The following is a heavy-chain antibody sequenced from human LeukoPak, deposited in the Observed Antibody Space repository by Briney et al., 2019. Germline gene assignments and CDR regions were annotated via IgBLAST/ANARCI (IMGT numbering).Heavy chain of an antibody. CDR1: GYTFTSYG. CDR3: ARDIDYLYISSSWPSFDY. V-gene: IGHV1-18*01. J-gene: IGHJ4*02. CDR2: ISAYNGNT. D-gene: IGHD6-13*01. Sequence: ASVKVSCKASGYTFTSYGISWVRQAPGQGLEWMGWISAYNGNTNYAQKLQGRVTMTTDTSTSTAYMELRSLRSDDTAVYYCARDIDYLYISSSWPSFDYWGQGTLVTVSS.